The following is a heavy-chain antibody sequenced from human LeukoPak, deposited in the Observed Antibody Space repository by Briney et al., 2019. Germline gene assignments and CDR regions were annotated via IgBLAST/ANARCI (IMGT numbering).Heavy chain of an antibody. D-gene: IGHD2-21*02. V-gene: IGHV3-20*04. Sequence: GESLRLSCAASGFTFNDYSMSWVRQPPGKGLEWVSGTNWDGGRTGYADSVKGRFIISRDNAKNSLYLQMNSLRVEDTAMYYCARDGLRRPPTPYCGGDCPLDYWGQGTLVSVSS. J-gene: IGHJ4*02. CDR3: ARDGLRRPPTPYCGGDCPLDY. CDR1: GFTFNDYS. CDR2: TNWDGGRT.